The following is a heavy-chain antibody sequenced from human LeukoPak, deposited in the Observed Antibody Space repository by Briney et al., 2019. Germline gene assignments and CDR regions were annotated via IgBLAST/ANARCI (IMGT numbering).Heavy chain of an antibody. CDR2: MNPNSGNT. CDR1: GYTFTSHD. Sequence: GASVKVSCKASGYTFTSHDINWVRQATGQGLEWMGWMNPNSGNTGYAQKFQGRVTMTRNTSIDTACMELSSLRSEDTAVYYCAREEEGSSSLNSAQFESWGQGTLVTVSS. J-gene: IGHJ5*01. D-gene: IGHD2-2*01. CDR3: AREEEGSSSLNSAQFES. V-gene: IGHV1-8*01.